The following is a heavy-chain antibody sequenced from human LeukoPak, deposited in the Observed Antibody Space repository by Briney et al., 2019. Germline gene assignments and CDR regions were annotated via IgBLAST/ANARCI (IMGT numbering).Heavy chain of an antibody. CDR1: GCTFSNYA. J-gene: IGHJ4*02. CDR2: ISGGGGNI. V-gene: IGHV3-23*01. CDR3: AKMYSTSKLIDL. Sequence: PGGSLRLSCAASGCTFSNYAMSWVRQAPGKGLEWVSLISGGGGNIYYADSVKGRFTISRDSSKNTVFLQMTSLRAEDTAVYYCAKMYSTSKLIDLWGQGTLVTVSS. D-gene: IGHD6-6*01.